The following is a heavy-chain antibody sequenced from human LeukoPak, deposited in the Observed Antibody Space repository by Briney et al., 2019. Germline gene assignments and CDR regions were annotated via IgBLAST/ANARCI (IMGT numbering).Heavy chain of an antibody. CDR3: AKTRGDCSGGSCYSSFFDY. CDR2: ISGSGGST. CDR1: GFTFSSYA. V-gene: IGHV3-23*01. Sequence: GRCLSLSCAASGFTFSSYAIGWVRQAPGKGLEWVSAISGSGGSTYYADSVKGRFTISRDNSKNTLYLQMNSLRAEDTAVYYCAKTRGDCSGGSCYSSFFDYWGQGTLVTVSS. J-gene: IGHJ4*02. D-gene: IGHD2-15*01.